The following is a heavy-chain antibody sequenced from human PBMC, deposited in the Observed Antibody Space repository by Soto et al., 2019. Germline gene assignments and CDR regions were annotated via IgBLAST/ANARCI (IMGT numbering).Heavy chain of an antibody. CDR3: ASHTAMVLNGFFDY. J-gene: IGHJ4*02. CDR1: GGTFSSYA. V-gene: IGHV1-69*01. Sequence: QVQLVQSGAEVKKPGSSVKVSCKASGGTFSSYAISWVQQAPGQGLEWMGGIIPIFGTANYAQKFQGRVTITADESTSTAYMELSSLRSEDTAVYYCASHTAMVLNGFFDYWGQGTLVTVSS. CDR2: IIPIFGTA. D-gene: IGHD5-18*01.